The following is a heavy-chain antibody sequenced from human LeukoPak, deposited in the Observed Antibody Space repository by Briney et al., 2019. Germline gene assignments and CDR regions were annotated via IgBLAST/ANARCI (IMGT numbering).Heavy chain of an antibody. J-gene: IGHJ6*02. D-gene: IGHD6-13*01. V-gene: IGHV3-30*18. Sequence: PGGSLRLSCAAPGFTFSSYAMHWVRQAPGKGLEWVAVISYDGSNKYYADSVKGRFTISRDNSKNTLYLQMNSLRAEDTAVYYCAKTILGSSSSESYYGMDVWGQGSTVTVS. CDR2: ISYDGSNK. CDR3: AKTILGSSSSESYYGMDV. CDR1: GFTFSSYA.